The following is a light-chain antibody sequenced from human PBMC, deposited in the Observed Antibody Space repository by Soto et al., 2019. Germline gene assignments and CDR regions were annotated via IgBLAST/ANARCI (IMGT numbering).Light chain of an antibody. J-gene: IGLJ3*02. V-gene: IGLV2-11*01. CDR3: CSYAGSHTWV. CDR2: DVN. CDR1: SSDVGGYNY. Sequence: QSALTQPRSVSASPGQSVTISCSGTSSDVGGYNYVSWYQQHPGTAPKLMIYDVNKRPSGVPDRFSGSKSGSTASLTISGLQTEDEADYYCCSYAGSHTWVFGGGTKVTVL.